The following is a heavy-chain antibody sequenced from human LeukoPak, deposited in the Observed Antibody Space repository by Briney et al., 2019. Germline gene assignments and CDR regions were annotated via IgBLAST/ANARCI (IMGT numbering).Heavy chain of an antibody. CDR3: AREVLLLWFGYDAFDI. CDR1: GFTFGSYS. V-gene: IGHV3-48*01. J-gene: IGHJ3*02. D-gene: IGHD3-10*01. Sequence: PGGSLRLSCAASGFTFGSYSMDWVRQAPGKGLEWISCISSSGSVTYYADSVKGRFTISRDNGKNSLYLQMNSLRAEDTAVYYCAREVLLLWFGYDAFDIWGQGTMVTVSS. CDR2: ISSSGSVT.